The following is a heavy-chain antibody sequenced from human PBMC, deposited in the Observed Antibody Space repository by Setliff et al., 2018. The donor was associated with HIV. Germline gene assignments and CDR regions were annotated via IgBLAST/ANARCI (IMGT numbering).Heavy chain of an antibody. D-gene: IGHD5-12*01. CDR3: ARGDGYRANDAYYDTGMDV. J-gene: IGHJ6*02. V-gene: IGHV4-59*01. Sequence: SETLSLTCAVSGGSISSNWWSWVRQSPGKGLEWIGYIYNSGYSNSKPSLKSRVTISLDTSKNQFSLKLSSVTAADTAVYYCARGDGYRANDAYYDTGMDVWGQGITVTVSS. CDR2: IYNSGYS. CDR1: GGSISSNW.